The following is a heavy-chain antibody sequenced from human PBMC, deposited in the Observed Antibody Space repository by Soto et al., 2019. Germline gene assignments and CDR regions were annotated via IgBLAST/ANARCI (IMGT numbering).Heavy chain of an antibody. CDR1: GFTFSRYW. J-gene: IGHJ4*02. CDR3: ARLPVDTITSLDY. D-gene: IGHD3-3*01. V-gene: IGHV3-74*01. CDR2: INSDGSSI. Sequence: EVQLVESGGDLVQPGGFLRLSCATSGFTFSRYWMHWVRQVPGKGLVWVSRINSDGSSISYSDSVNVRFTISRDNAKNTLYLKMNSLRVEDTAVYYCARLPVDTITSLDYWGQGTLVTVSS.